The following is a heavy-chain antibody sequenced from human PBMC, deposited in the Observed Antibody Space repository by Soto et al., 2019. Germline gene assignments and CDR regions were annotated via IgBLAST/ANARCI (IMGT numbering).Heavy chain of an antibody. CDR3: AALVDSSSWYLRLRFDY. D-gene: IGHD6-13*01. Sequence: GGSLRLSCAASGFTFSSYAMSWVRQAPGKGLEWVSAISGSGGSTYYADSVKGRFTISRDNSKNTLYLQMNSLRAEDTAVYYCAALVDSSSWYLRLRFDYWGQGTLVTVSS. J-gene: IGHJ4*02. CDR1: GFTFSSYA. V-gene: IGHV3-23*01. CDR2: ISGSGGST.